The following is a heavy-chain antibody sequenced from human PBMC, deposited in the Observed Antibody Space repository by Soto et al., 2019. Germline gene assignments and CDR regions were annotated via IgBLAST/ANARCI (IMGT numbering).Heavy chain of an antibody. V-gene: IGHV1-2*04. J-gene: IGHJ4*02. CDR3: ARDGMIAAAGTTFDD. CDR2: INPNSGGT. CDR1: GYTFTGYY. Sequence: GASVKVSCKASGYTFTGYYMHWVRQAPGQGLEWMGWINPNSGGTNYAQKFQGWVTMTRDTSISTAYMELSSLRSDDTAVYYCARDGMIAAAGTTFDDWGQGTLVTVSS. D-gene: IGHD6-13*01.